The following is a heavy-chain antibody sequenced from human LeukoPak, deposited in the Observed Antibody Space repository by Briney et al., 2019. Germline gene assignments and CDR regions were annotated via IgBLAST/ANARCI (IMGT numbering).Heavy chain of an antibody. CDR3: AKNPRGYNYGLIDY. V-gene: IGHV3-23*01. Sequence: GGSLRLSCAASGFTFSSYWMHWVRQAPGKGLEWVSTIGGGGRNTYYADSVKGRFTISRDNSKNTLYLQMNSLRAEDTAVYYCAKNPRGYNYGLIDYWGQGTLVTVSS. CDR2: IGGGGRNT. J-gene: IGHJ4*02. D-gene: IGHD5-18*01. CDR1: GFTFSSYW.